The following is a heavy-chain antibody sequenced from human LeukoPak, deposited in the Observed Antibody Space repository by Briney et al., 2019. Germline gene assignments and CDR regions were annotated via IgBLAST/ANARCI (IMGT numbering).Heavy chain of an antibody. V-gene: IGHV1-18*01. CDR1: GYTFTSYG. CDR3: ARAPLAVQYNWFDP. D-gene: IGHD2-15*01. J-gene: IGHJ5*02. CDR2: ISAYNGNT. Sequence: GASVKVSCKASGYTFTSYGISWVRQAPGQGLEWMGWISAYNGNTNYAQKLQGRVTMTTDTSTSTAYMELRSLRSDDTAVYYCARAPLAVQYNWFDPWGQGTLVTVSS.